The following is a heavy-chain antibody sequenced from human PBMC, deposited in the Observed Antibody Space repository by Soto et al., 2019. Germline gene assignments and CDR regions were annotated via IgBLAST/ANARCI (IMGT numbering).Heavy chain of an antibody. D-gene: IGHD3-10*01. J-gene: IGHJ6*02. CDR1: GFTFGDYA. CDR2: IRSKVYGGTT. Sequence: GGSLRLSCIASGFTFGDYAMSWFRQAPGKGLEWVGFIRSKVYGGTTEYAASVKGRFTISRDDSISIAYLQMNSLKTEDTAVYYCARVPTYYYGSGSYYATLRYYYYGMDVWGQGTTVTVSS. CDR3: ARVPTYYYGSGSYYATLRYYYYGMDV. V-gene: IGHV3-49*03.